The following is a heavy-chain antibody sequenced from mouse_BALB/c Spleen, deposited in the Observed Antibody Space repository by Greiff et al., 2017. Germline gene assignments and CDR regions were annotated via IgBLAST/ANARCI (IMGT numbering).Heavy chain of an antibody. Sequence: LVKTGASVKISCKASGYSFTGYYMHWVKQSHGKSLEWIGYISCYNGATSYNQKFKGKATFTVDTSSSTAYMQFNSLTSEDSAVYYCARGIGHYYGSSVYFDYWGQGTTLTVSS. CDR2: ISCYNGAT. J-gene: IGHJ2*01. CDR3: ARGIGHYYGSSVYFDY. D-gene: IGHD1-1*01. CDR1: GYSFTGYY. V-gene: IGHV1S34*01.